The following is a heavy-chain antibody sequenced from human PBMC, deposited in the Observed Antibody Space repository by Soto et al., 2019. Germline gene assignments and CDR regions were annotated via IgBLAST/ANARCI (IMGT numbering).Heavy chain of an antibody. V-gene: IGHV1-18*01. Sequence: QVQLVQSGAEMKKPGASVKVSCKASGYTFTNYGISWVRQAPGQGLEWMGWISAFEGHVNYAQKFQGRVTLTIDTSTTTAYMELRSLTSDDAAIYYGARDYDRWGEDWFDPWGQGTLVTVSS. J-gene: IGHJ5*02. D-gene: IGHD3-16*01. CDR2: ISAFEGHV. CDR3: ARDYDRWGEDWFDP. CDR1: GYTFTNYG.